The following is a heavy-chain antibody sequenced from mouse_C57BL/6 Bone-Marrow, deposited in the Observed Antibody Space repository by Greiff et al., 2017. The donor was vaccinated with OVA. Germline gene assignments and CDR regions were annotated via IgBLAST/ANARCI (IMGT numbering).Heavy chain of an antibody. CDR2: IHPSDSDT. V-gene: IGHV1-74*01. D-gene: IGHD2-1*01. J-gene: IGHJ3*01. CDR3: AIDPSYYGNFAWFAY. Sequence: QVHVKQPGAELVKPGASVKVSCKASGYTFTSYWMHWVKQRPGQGLEWIGRIHPSDSDTNYNQKFKGKATLTVDKSSSTAYMQLSSLTSEDSAVYYCAIDPSYYGNFAWFAYWGQGTLVTVSA. CDR1: GYTFTSYW.